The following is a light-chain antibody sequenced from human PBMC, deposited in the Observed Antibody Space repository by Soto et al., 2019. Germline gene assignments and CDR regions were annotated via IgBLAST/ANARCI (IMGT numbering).Light chain of an antibody. CDR2: EVS. Sequence: QSVLTQPASVSGSPGQSITISCTGTSXDVGGYNYVSWYQQHPGKAPKLMIYEVSNRPSGVSNRFSGSKSGNTASLTISGLQADDEADYYCSSYTSSSTYAFGTGTKVTVL. V-gene: IGLV2-14*01. CDR3: SSYTSSSTYA. CDR1: SXDVGGYNY. J-gene: IGLJ1*01.